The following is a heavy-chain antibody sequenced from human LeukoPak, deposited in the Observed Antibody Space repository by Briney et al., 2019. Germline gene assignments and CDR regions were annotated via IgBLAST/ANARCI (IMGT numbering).Heavy chain of an antibody. CDR2: ISGSGGST. V-gene: IGHV3-23*01. CDR1: GFTFRSYA. D-gene: IGHD1-1*01. CDR3: AKFSFIGTGSFDY. J-gene: IGHJ4*02. Sequence: PGGSLRLSCAASGFTFRSYAMSRVRQAPGKGLEWVSVISGSGGSTYYADSVKGRFTISRDNSKNTLYLQMNSLRAEDTAVYYCAKFSFIGTGSFDYWGQGTLVTVSS.